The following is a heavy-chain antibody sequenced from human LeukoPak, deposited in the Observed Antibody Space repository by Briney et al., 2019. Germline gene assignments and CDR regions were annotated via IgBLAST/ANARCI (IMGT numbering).Heavy chain of an antibody. CDR1: GFTFSTYS. CDR3: AREDRKIVVVKGDFDY. Sequence: GGSLRLSCAASGFTFSTYSMSWVRQAPGKGLEWVSYISSSGSTIYYADSVKGRFTISRDNAKNSLYLQMNSLRAEDTAVYYCAREDRKIVVVKGDFDYWGQGTLVTVSS. CDR2: ISSSGSTI. D-gene: IGHD3-22*01. V-gene: IGHV3-48*04. J-gene: IGHJ4*02.